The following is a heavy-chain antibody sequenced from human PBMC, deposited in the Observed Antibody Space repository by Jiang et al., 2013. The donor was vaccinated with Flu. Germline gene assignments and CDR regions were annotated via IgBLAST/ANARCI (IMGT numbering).Heavy chain of an antibody. D-gene: IGHD3-3*01. CDR3: ARDDRAGLTIFSGIFLSGAGSAFDF. V-gene: IGHV1-46*01. CDR1: GYTFTNYF. Sequence: SGAEVKRPGASVKVSCKSSGYTFTNYFIHWVRQAPGQGLEWMGIINPADNSTNSAQSFQGRVTMTRDTFTNTLYMELSSLRSGDTAVYYCARDDRAGLTIFSGIFLSGAGSAFDFWGQGTMLTVSS. CDR2: INPADNST. J-gene: IGHJ3*01.